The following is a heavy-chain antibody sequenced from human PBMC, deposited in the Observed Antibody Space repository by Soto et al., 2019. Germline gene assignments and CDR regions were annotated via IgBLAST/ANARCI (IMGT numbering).Heavy chain of an antibody. D-gene: IGHD3-10*01. CDR2: ISYDGSNK. V-gene: IGHV3-30*18. CDR1: ELTFSSYG. CDR3: AKAGSGSYYAENPYDYYYGMDV. Sequence: GGSLRLSCAASELTFSSYGMHWVRQAPGKGLEWVAVISYDGSNKYYADSVKGRFTISRDNSKNTLYLQMNSLRAEDTAVYYCAKAGSGSYYAENPYDYYYGMDVWGQGTTVTVSS. J-gene: IGHJ6*02.